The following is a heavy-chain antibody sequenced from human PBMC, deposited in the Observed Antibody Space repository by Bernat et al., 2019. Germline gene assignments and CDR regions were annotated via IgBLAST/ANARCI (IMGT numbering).Heavy chain of an antibody. D-gene: IGHD2-15*01. Sequence: QVQLVQSGAEVKKPGASVKVSCKASGYTFTGYYMHWVRQAPGQGLEWMGWINPNSGGPNYAQKVQGWVTMTRDTFISTAYMELSRLRTDDTAVYYYASSFGCSGGSSDESDYMAVGDNGATDTV. CDR1: GYTFTGYY. CDR3: ASSFGCSGGSSDESDYMAV. CDR2: INPNSGGP. V-gene: IGHV1-2*04. J-gene: IGHJ6*03.